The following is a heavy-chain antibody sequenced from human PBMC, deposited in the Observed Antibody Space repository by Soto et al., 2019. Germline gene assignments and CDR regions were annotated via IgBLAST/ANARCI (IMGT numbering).Heavy chain of an antibody. J-gene: IGHJ4*02. Sequence: GESLKISCNGSGYSFTSYWISWVRQMPGKGLEWMGRIDPSDSYTNYSPSFQGHVTISADKSISTAYLQWSSLKASDTAMYYCARRNTYYYDSSGYLFDYWGQGTLVTVSS. CDR1: GYSFTSYW. CDR3: ARRNTYYYDSSGYLFDY. V-gene: IGHV5-10-1*01. CDR2: IDPSDSYT. D-gene: IGHD3-22*01.